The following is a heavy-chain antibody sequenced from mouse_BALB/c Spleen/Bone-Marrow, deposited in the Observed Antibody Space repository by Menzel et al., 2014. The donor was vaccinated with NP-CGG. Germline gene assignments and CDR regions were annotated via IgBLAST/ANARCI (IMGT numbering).Heavy chain of an antibody. V-gene: IGHV5-9-2*01. CDR3: ARHAYYDQTEVSFVY. Sequence: LVESGGGLVKSGGSLKLSCAASGFSFNSYGMSWVRQTPGKRLEWVATIRGGGSYTFYPDSVKGRFTISRDNAKNNLYLQLSSLRSEDTALYYCARHAYYDQTEVSFVYWGQGTLVTVSA. CDR2: IRGGGSYT. D-gene: IGHD2-4*01. J-gene: IGHJ3*01. CDR1: GFSFNSYG.